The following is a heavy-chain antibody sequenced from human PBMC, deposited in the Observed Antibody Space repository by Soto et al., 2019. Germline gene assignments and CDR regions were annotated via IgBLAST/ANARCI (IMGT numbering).Heavy chain of an antibody. V-gene: IGHV3-23*01. Sequence: EVQLLESGGDLVQPGGSLRLSCAASGFTFSTYAMNWVRQAPGKGLEWVSSISGSGGGTYYPDSVKGRFTISRDNSKNTLYLQMNSLRAEDTAVYYCMKVHDSSRYWYFDLWGRGTLVTASS. CDR3: MKVHDSSRYWYFDL. D-gene: IGHD6-6*01. CDR1: GFTFSTYA. J-gene: IGHJ2*01. CDR2: ISGSGGGT.